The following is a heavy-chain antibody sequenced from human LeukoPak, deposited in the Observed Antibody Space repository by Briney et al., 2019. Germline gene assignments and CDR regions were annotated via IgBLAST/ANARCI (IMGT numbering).Heavy chain of an antibody. CDR3: AKDSPRPYYYYMVV. Sequence: GGSLRPSCAASGFTFSSYAMHWVRQAPGKGLEWVAFIRCDGSNKYYADSVKGRFTISRDNSKNTLYLQMNSLRAEDTAVYYCAKDSPRPYYYYMVVWGKGTTVTISS. J-gene: IGHJ6*03. V-gene: IGHV3-30*02. CDR2: IRCDGSNK. CDR1: GFTFSSYA.